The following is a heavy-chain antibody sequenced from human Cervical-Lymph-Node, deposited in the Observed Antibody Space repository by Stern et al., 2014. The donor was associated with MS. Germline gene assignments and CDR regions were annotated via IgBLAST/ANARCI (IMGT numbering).Heavy chain of an antibody. J-gene: IGHJ4*02. CDR3: ARSLAGVFDH. CDR2: VDWDDAK. V-gene: IGHV2-70*04. CDR1: GFSLTTAGTR. Sequence: ESGPALVKPTQALTLTCTFSGFSLTTAGTRVTWIRQPPGKALEWLAGVDWDDAKFSRASLRTMLTISKDTSKNQVVLSMTNMDPVDTATYYCARSLAGVFDHWGQGILVTVSS.